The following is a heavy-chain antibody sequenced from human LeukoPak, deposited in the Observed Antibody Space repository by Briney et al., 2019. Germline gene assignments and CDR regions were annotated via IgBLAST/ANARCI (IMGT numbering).Heavy chain of an antibody. Sequence: PGGSLRLSCAASGFTFSSYSMNWVRQAPGKGLEWVSSISSSSSYIYYADSVKARFTISRDNAKNSLYLQMNSLRAEDTAVYYCARATPTLVIDYWGQGTLVTVSS. J-gene: IGHJ4*02. CDR2: ISSSSSYI. D-gene: IGHD1-1*01. CDR1: GFTFSSYS. CDR3: ARATPTLVIDY. V-gene: IGHV3-21*01.